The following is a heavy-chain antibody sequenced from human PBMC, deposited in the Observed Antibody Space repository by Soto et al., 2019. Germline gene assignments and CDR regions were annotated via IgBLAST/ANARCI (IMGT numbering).Heavy chain of an antibody. D-gene: IGHD3-22*01. V-gene: IGHV4-59*08. CDR1: GGSISTHS. CDR3: ATYYDSSGYPGEFQH. Sequence: SGTLSLTRTLSGGSISTHSWSSIRQPPGKGLEWIGYIYYSGSTTYNPSLKSRVTISVDTSKNQFSLKLSSVTAADTAVYYCATYYDSSGYPGEFQHWGQGTLVTVS. J-gene: IGHJ1*01. CDR2: IYYSGST.